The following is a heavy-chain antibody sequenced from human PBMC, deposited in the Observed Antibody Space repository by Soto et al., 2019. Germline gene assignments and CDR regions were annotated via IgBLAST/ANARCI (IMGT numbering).Heavy chain of an antibody. J-gene: IGHJ3*02. Sequence: SGPTLVNPTQTLTLTCTFSGFSLSTSGMCVSWIRQPPGKALEWLALIDWDDDKYYSTSLKTRLTISKDTSKNQVVLTMTNMDPVDTATYYCARIRHDFWSGYFHAFDIWGQGTMVTVSS. CDR1: GFSLSTSGMC. V-gene: IGHV2-70*01. CDR2: IDWDDDK. CDR3: ARIRHDFWSGYFHAFDI. D-gene: IGHD3-3*01.